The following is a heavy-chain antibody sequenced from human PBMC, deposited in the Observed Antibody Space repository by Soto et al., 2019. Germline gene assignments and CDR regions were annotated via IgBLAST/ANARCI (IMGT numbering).Heavy chain of an antibody. D-gene: IGHD3-22*01. CDR1: GFTFTSSA. V-gene: IGHV1-58*01. CDR2: IVVGSGNT. CDR3: AADNRYYYDSSGYNGVY. J-gene: IGHJ4*02. Sequence: GTSVKVSCKASGFTFTSSAVQWVRQARGQRLEWIGWIVVGSGNTNYAQKFQERVTITRDMSTSTAYMELSSLRSEDTAVYYCAADNRYYYDSSGYNGVYWGQGTLVTVSS.